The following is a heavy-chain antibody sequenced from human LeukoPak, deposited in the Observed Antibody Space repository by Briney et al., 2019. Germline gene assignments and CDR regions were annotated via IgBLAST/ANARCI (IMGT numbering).Heavy chain of an antibody. Sequence: PGGSLSLSCAASGFTFSNYWMSWVRKAPGKGLEWVANIKEDGSEKYYVDSVKGRFTISRDNARNSLYLKMNSLTAEETAVYYSASGRQLGSWGQGTLVTASS. CDR2: IKEDGSEK. J-gene: IGHJ5*02. D-gene: IGHD6-13*01. V-gene: IGHV3-7*01. CDR1: GFTFSNYW. CDR3: ASGRQLGS.